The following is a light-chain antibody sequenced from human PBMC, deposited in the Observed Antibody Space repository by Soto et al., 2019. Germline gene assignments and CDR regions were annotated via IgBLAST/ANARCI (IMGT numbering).Light chain of an antibody. CDR1: RNDIGAYEF. CDR3: KSYAGSNTYV. CDR2: EVV. Sequence: QSVPTQPPSASGSPGQSVTISCTGTRNDIGAYEFVSWYQHHPGKAPKLIIYEVVQRPSGVPDRFSGSKSGNTASLTVSGLQAADEADYYCKSYAGSNTYVFGTGTKVTVL. J-gene: IGLJ1*01. V-gene: IGLV2-8*01.